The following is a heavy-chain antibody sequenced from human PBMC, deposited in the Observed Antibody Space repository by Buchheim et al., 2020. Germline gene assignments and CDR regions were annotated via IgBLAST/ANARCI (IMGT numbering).Heavy chain of an antibody. CDR2: ISSSSSYI. CDR1: GFTFSSYS. J-gene: IGHJ6*02. D-gene: IGHD4-17*01. CDR3: ARDRATVTPYGYYYYGMDV. V-gene: IGHV3-21*01. Sequence: EVQLVESGGGLVKPGGSLRLSCAASGFTFSSYSMNWVRQAPGKGLEWVSSISSSSSYIYYSASVKGRFTISRDNAKNSLYLQMNSLRAKDTAVYYCARDRATVTPYGYYYYGMDVWGQGTT.